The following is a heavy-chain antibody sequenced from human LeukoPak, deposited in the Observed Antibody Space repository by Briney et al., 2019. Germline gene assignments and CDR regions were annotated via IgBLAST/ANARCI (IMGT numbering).Heavy chain of an antibody. Sequence: GGSLRLSCAASGFTFSSYGMHWVRQAPGKGLEWVAVIWYDGSNKYYADSVKGRFTISRDNPKNTLYLQMNSLRAEDTAVYYCARGRQKARAYGYGGWFDPWGQGTLVTVSS. J-gene: IGHJ5*02. V-gene: IGHV3-33*08. CDR1: GFTFSSYG. D-gene: IGHD4-17*01. CDR3: ARGRQKARAYGYGGWFDP. CDR2: IWYDGSNK.